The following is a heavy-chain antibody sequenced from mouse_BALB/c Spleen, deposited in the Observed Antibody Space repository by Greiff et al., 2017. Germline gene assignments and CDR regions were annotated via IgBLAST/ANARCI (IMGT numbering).Heavy chain of an antibody. Sequence: VKLVESGPGLVQPSQSLSITCTVSGFSLTSYGVHWVRQSPGKGLEWLGVIWSGGSTDYNAAFISRLSISKDNSKSQVFFKMNSLQANDTAIYYCARWGNYESGYAMDYWGQGTSVTVSS. CDR1: GFSLTSYG. V-gene: IGHV2-2*02. J-gene: IGHJ4*01. D-gene: IGHD2-1*01. CDR2: IWSGGST. CDR3: ARWGNYESGYAMDY.